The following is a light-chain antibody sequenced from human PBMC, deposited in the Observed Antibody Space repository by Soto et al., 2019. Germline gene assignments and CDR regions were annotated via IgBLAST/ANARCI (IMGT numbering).Light chain of an antibody. Sequence: DIQMTQSPSTLSASVGDRVTITFRASQSISSWLAWYQQKPGKAPKLLIYDASSLQSGVPSRFSGSGSGTDFTLTISSLQPEDFATYYCQQSYSTTLWTFGQGTKVDIK. CDR3: QQSYSTTLWT. CDR1: QSISSW. V-gene: IGKV1-39*01. CDR2: DAS. J-gene: IGKJ1*01.